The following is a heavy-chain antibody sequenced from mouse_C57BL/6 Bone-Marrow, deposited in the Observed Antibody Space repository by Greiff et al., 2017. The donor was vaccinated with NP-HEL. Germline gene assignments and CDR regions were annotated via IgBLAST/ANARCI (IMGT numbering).Heavy chain of an antibody. V-gene: IGHV3-8*01. Sequence: EVKLMESGPGLAKPSQTLSLTCSFTGYSITSDYWNWIRKFPGNKLEYIGYISYSGSTYYNPSLKSRISITRDTSKNQYYLQLNSVTTEDTATYYCARGSNYPYYFDYWGQGTTLTVSS. CDR2: ISYSGST. D-gene: IGHD2-5*01. J-gene: IGHJ2*01. CDR1: GYSITSDY. CDR3: ARGSNYPYYFDY.